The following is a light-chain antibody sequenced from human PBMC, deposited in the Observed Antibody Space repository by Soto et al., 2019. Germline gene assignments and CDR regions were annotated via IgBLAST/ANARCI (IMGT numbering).Light chain of an antibody. J-gene: IGKJ2*01. CDR1: QRLLHSNGNTS. Sequence: EIVMTQSPPSLTVTPGEPASISCRSSQRLLHSNGNTSLDWYVQKPGQSPQLLIYLGSNRASVVNDRVGGSEPGTDFTLKISRVEAEDVGVYYCMQALQTPYTFGQGTKLEIK. CDR3: MQALQTPYT. V-gene: IGKV2-28*01. CDR2: LGS.